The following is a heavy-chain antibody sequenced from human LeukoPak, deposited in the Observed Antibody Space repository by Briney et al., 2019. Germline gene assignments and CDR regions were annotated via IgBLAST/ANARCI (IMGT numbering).Heavy chain of an antibody. CDR3: ARGSGYCSGGSCYYDSYYYYGMDV. CDR1: GYTFTSYG. J-gene: IGHJ6*02. V-gene: IGHV1-18*01. Sequence: ASVKVSCKASGYTFTSYGISWVRQAPGQGLEWMGWISAYNGNTNYAQKLQGRVTMTTDTSTSTAYMELSSLRSEDTAVYYCARGSGYCSGGSCYYDSYYYYGMDVWGQGTTVTVSS. D-gene: IGHD2-15*01. CDR2: ISAYNGNT.